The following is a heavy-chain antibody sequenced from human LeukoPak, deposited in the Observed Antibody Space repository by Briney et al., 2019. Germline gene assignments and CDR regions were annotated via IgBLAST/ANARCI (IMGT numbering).Heavy chain of an antibody. CDR1: GYTFTGYY. V-gene: IGHV1-2*06. D-gene: IGHD4-17*01. CDR2: INPNSGGT. J-gene: IGHJ4*02. Sequence: GASVKVSCKASGYTFTGYYMHWVRQAPGQGLEWMGRINPNSGGTNYAQKFQGRVTMTRDTSISTAYMELSRLRSDDTAVYYCARSDRHHTVTTGPEVFDYWGQGTLVTVSS. CDR3: ARSDRHHTVTTGPEVFDY.